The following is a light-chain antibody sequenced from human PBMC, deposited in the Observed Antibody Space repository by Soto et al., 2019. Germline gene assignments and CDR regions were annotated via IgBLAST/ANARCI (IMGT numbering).Light chain of an antibody. Sequence: QSALTQPASVSGSPGQSITISCTGTSSDVGGYNYVSWYQQHPGKAPKLLIYDVSNRPSGVSNRFSGSKSGNTASLTISGRQAEDEADYYCSSYTSSSVVFGGGTKGTVL. CDR1: SSDVGGYNY. CDR3: SSYTSSSVV. J-gene: IGLJ2*01. CDR2: DVS. V-gene: IGLV2-14*01.